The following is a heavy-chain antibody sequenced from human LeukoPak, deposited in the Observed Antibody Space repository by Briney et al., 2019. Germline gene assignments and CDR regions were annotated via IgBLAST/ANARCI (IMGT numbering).Heavy chain of an antibody. CDR1: GYSFTSYW. J-gene: IGHJ5*02. V-gene: IGHV5-10-1*01. CDR3: ARGNWNDAEPYNWFDP. CDR2: FDPSDSYT. Sequence: GESLKISCKGSGYSFTSYWTSGVRQMPGKGLEWRGRFDPSDSYTNYSPSFQGHVTISADKSISTAYLQWSSLKASDTAMYYCARGNWNDAEPYNWFDPWGQGTLVTVSS. D-gene: IGHD1-1*01.